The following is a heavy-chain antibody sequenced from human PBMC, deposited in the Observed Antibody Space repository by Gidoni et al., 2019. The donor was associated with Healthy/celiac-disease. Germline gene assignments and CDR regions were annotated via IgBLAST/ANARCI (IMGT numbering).Heavy chain of an antibody. J-gene: IGHJ4*02. CDR3: AKGYEEDTAMVTTNFDY. CDR1: GFTFSSSA. V-gene: IGHV3-23*01. Sequence: EVQLLESGGGLVQPGGSLRLSCAASGFTFSSSASSVVRQAPGKGLEWVSAISVSGGSTYYEDSVKGRFTISRDNSKNTLYLQMNSLRAEDTAVYYCAKGYEEDTAMVTTNFDYCGQGTLVTVSS. D-gene: IGHD5-18*01. CDR2: ISVSGGST.